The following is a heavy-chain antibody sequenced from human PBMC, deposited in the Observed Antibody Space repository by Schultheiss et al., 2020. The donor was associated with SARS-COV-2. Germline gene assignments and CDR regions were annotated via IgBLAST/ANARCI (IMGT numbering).Heavy chain of an antibody. CDR2: ISGSGGST. V-gene: IGHV3-23*01. D-gene: IGHD4-17*01. CDR1: GFTFSSYA. CDR3: ARNRRIPYGNYYYYGMDV. J-gene: IGHJ6*02. Sequence: GGSLRLSCAASGFTFSSYAMSWVRQAPGKGLEWVSAISGSGGSTYYADSVKGRFTISRDNAKNSLYLQMNSLRAEDTALYYCARNRRIPYGNYYYYGMDVWGQGTTVTVSS.